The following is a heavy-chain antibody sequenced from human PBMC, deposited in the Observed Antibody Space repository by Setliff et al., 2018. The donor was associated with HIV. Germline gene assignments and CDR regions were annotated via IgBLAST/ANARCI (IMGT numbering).Heavy chain of an antibody. Sequence: SETLSLTCTVSGGSISSYYWSWIRQPPGKGLEWIGYIYTSGSTNYNPSLKSRVTISADTSNNQVSLKLSSVTAADTAVYYCARDLIGYCSGGSCNTGLDWYFDLWGRGTLVTVSS. J-gene: IGHJ2*01. CDR2: IYTSGST. CDR3: ARDLIGYCSGGSCNTGLDWYFDL. CDR1: GGSISSYY. V-gene: IGHV4-4*09. D-gene: IGHD2-15*01.